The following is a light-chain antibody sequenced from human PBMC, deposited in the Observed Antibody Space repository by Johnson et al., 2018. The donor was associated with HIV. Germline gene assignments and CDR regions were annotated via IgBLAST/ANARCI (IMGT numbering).Light chain of an antibody. CDR2: ENN. J-gene: IGLJ1*01. CDR3: GTWDSSLSGLYV. CDR1: SSNIGSNT. Sequence: QSMLTQPPSASGTPGQRVTISCSGSSSNIGSNTVNWYQQLPGTAPKLLIYENNKRPSGIPDRFSGSKSGTSATLGITGLQTGDEADYYCGTWDSSLSGLYVFGTGTKVAVL. V-gene: IGLV1-51*02.